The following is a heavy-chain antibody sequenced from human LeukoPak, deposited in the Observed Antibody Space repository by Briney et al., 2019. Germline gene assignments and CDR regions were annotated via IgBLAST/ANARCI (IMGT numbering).Heavy chain of an antibody. CDR3: AKDLSNWNPDY. D-gene: IGHD1-20*01. CDR2: IGTAGDT. V-gene: IGHV3-13*01. Sequence: GGSLRLSCAASGFTFSSYDMHWVRQATGKGLEWVSAIGTAGDTYYPGSVKGRFTISRDKSKNTLYLQMNSLRAEDTAVYYCAKDLSNWNPDYWGQGTLVTVSS. CDR1: GFTFSSYD. J-gene: IGHJ4*02.